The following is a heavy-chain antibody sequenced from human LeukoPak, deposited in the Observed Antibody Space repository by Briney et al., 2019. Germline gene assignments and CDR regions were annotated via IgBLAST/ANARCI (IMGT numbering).Heavy chain of an antibody. CDR2: ISYDGSKK. Sequence: PGGSLRLSCAASGFTFSNFAMHWVRQAPGKGLEWVALISYDGSKKYYADSVKGRFTISRDNSKNTLYLQMNSLRADDTAVYYCPRVTSEASFDYWGQGTLVIVSS. CDR3: PRVTSEASFDY. J-gene: IGHJ4*02. V-gene: IGHV3-30-3*01. CDR1: GFTFSNFA.